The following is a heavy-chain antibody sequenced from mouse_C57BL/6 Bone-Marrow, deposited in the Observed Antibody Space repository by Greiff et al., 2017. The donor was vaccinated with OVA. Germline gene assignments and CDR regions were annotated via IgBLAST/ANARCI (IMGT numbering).Heavy chain of an antibody. V-gene: IGHV5-9-1*01. J-gene: IGHJ1*03. D-gene: IGHD1-1*01. CDR3: ARHGVAGRYFDV. Sequence: EVMLVESGGGLVKPGGSLKLSCAASGFTFSSYAMSWVRQTPEKRLAWVATISDGGSYTDYPDSVTGRFTISRDNAKNTLYLQMSSLKSEDAAMYYCARHGVAGRYFDVWGTGTTVTVSS. CDR2: ISDGGSYT. CDR1: GFTFSSYA.